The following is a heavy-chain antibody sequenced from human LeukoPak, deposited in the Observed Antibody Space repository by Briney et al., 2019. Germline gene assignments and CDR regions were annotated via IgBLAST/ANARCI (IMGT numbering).Heavy chain of an antibody. D-gene: IGHD6-19*01. CDR2: ITNSGVTT. V-gene: IGHV3-23*01. CDR1: GFSFGSYA. Sequence: GGSLRLSCAASGFSFGSYAMGWVRQTPGKSLEWVSIITNSGVTTYYADSVRGRFTISRDNSKNILYLQMNSLRAEDTAVYYCVKLSSGSGSKFGFDSWGQGTLVTVLS. CDR3: VKLSSGSGSKFGFDS. J-gene: IGHJ4*02.